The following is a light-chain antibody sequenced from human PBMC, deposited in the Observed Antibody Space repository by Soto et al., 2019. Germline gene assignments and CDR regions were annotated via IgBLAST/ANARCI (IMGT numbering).Light chain of an antibody. CDR2: GNS. J-gene: IGLJ2*01. Sequence: QSVLTQPPSVSGAPVQRVTISCTGSSSNIGAGYDVHWYQQLPGTAPKLLIYGNSNRPSGVPDRFSGSKSGTSDSLAITGLQAEDEADYYCQSYDSSLSGWVVFGGGTKVNVL. CDR3: QSYDSSLSGWVV. V-gene: IGLV1-40*01. CDR1: SSNIGAGYD.